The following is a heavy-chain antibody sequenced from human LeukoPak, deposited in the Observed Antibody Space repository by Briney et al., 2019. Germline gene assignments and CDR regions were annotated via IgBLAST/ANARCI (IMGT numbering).Heavy chain of an antibody. V-gene: IGHV3-23*05. J-gene: IGHJ4*02. CDR2: IHPSGINT. CDR3: ARDPSTLLPTDDS. CDR1: GFNFMQYG. D-gene: IGHD2-2*01. Sequence: GGSLRLSCVGSGFNFMQYGMMWVRQAPGKGLEWVSTIHPSGINTHHADSVKGRFTISRDNSKNTLYLQMNSLRVEDTAIYYCARDPSTLLPTDDSWGQGALVAVSS.